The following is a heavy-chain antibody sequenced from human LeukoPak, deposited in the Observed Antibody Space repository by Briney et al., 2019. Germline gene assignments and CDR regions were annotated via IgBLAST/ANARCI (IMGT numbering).Heavy chain of an antibody. CDR2: IYPNNSDS. V-gene: IGHV5-51*01. CDR3: ALSYEAFDSAGYFDY. CDR1: GCTFTNYW. Sequence: GESLKISCKGSGCTFTNYWVGWVRQMPGKGLEWMGTIYPNNSDSRYNPSFRGQVTISVDRSITTAYLLWKSLKASDTAIYYCALSYEAFDSAGYFDYWGQGTLVTVSS. J-gene: IGHJ4*02. D-gene: IGHD3-22*01.